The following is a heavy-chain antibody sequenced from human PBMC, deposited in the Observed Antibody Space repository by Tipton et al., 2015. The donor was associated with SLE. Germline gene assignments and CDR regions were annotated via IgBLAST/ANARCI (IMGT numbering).Heavy chain of an antibody. V-gene: IGHV4-39*07. D-gene: IGHD3-16*01. CDR3: ARGRPRATQAWGGYYYYMDV. CDR2: INHSGST. CDR1: GGSISSSSYY. J-gene: IGHJ6*03. Sequence: TLSLTCTVSGGSISSSSYYWDWIRQPPGKGLEWIGEINHSGSTTYNPSLKSRITISVDTSKNQFSLRLSSVTAADTAVYYCARGRPRATQAWGGYYYYMDVWGKGTTVTVSS.